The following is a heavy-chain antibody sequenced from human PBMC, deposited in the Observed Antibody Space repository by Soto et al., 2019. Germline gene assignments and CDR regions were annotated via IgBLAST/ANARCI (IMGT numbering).Heavy chain of an antibody. CDR1: GFTFSSYA. CDR2: ISYDGSNK. J-gene: IGHJ6*02. CDR3: ARDSGGMDV. D-gene: IGHD3-10*01. Sequence: QVQLVESGGGVVQPGRSLRLSCAASGFTFSSYAMHWVRQAPGKGLEWVAVISYDGSNKYYADSVKGRFTISRDNSKNTLYLQMNSLRAEDTAVYYCARDSGGMDVWGQGTTVTVSS. V-gene: IGHV3-30-3*01.